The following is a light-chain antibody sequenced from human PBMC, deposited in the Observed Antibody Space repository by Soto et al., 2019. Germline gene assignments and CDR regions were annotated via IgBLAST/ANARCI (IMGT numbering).Light chain of an antibody. CDR2: GAS. CDR1: QSVSSN. J-gene: IGKJ2*01. V-gene: IGKV3-15*01. CDR3: QQHDKWPFT. Sequence: EIVMTQSPATLSVSPGERVTLSCRASQSVSSNLAWYQQKPGQAPRLLIYGASTRATGIPARLSGSGSGTELTLTISSLQSEDFAVYYCQQHDKWPFTFGQGTKLDIK.